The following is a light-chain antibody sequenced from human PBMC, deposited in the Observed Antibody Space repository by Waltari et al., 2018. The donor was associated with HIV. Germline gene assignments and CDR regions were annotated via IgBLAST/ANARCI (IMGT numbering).Light chain of an antibody. V-gene: IGLV2-14*01. CDR3: SSYTSSSTLV. Sequence: QSALTKPASVSGSPGQSITIPCTGTSIDVGGYNYVSWYQQHPGKAPKLMIYEVSNRPSGVSNRFSGSKSGNTASLTISGLQAEDEADYYCSSYTSSSTLVFGGGTKLTVL. CDR1: SIDVGGYNY. CDR2: EVS. J-gene: IGLJ3*02.